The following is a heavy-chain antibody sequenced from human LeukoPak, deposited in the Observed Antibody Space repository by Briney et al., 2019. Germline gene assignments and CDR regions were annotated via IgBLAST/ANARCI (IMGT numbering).Heavy chain of an antibody. CDR1: GGSFSGYY. D-gene: IGHD6-13*01. CDR2: FYYSGST. V-gene: IGHV4-59*08. CDR3: VRSRSSSWYWFDP. J-gene: IGHJ5*02. Sequence: SETLSLTCAVYGGSFSGYYWSWIRQPPGKGLEWIGYFYYSGSTNYNPSLKSRVTISLDTSRNQFSLKLRSVTAADTAVYYCVRSRSSSWYWFDPWGQGTLVTVSS.